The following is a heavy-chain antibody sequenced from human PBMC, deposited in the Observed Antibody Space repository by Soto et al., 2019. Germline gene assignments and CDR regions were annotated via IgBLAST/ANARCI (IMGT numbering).Heavy chain of an antibody. V-gene: IGHV1-2*02. CDR2: INPNSGGT. Sequence: ASVKVSCKASGYTFTGYYMHWVRQAPGQGLEWMGWINPNSGGTKYAQKFQGRVTMTRDTSISTAYMELSRLRSDDTAVYYCARGPYGSGTHYYYYGMDVWGQGTTVTVSS. CDR1: GYTFTGYY. J-gene: IGHJ6*02. D-gene: IGHD3-10*01. CDR3: ARGPYGSGTHYYYYGMDV.